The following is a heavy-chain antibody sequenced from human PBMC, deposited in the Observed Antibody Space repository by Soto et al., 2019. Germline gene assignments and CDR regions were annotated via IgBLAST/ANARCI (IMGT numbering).Heavy chain of an antibody. D-gene: IGHD2-2*01. J-gene: IGHJ4*02. CDR3: ARDPGYCSSTSCYFFLY. V-gene: IGHV1-69*01. CDR1: GGTFSSYA. CDR2: IIPIFGTA. Sequence: QVQLVQSGAEVKKPGSSVKVSCMASGGTFSSYAISWVRQAPGQGLEWMGGIIPIFGTANYAQKFQGRVTITADESTSTAYMELSSLRSEDTAVYYCARDPGYCSSTSCYFFLYWGQGTLVTVSS.